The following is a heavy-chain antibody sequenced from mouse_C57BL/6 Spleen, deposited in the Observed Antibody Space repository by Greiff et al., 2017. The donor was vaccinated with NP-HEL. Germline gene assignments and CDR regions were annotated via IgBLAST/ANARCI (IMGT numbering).Heavy chain of an antibody. J-gene: IGHJ2*01. V-gene: IGHV5-6*01. Sequence: EVKLVESGGDLVKPGGSLKLSCAASGFTFSSYGMSWVRQTPDKRLEWVATISSGGSYTYYPDSVKGRFTISRDNAKNTLYLQMSSLKSEDTAMYYCARHVGDYYGDFDYWGQGTTLTVSS. CDR1: GFTFSSYG. CDR3: ARHVGDYYGDFDY. CDR2: ISSGGSYT. D-gene: IGHD1-1*01.